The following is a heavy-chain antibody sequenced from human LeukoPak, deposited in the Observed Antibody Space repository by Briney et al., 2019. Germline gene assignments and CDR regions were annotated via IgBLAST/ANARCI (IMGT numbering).Heavy chain of an antibody. CDR1: GFTVSSYY. CDR2: IYTGGGR. V-gene: IGHV3-53*01. Sequence: GGSLRLSCAASGFTVSSYYMNWVRQAPGKELEWVSVIYTGGGRYYADSVRGRFTMSRDTSKNMVFLQMNSLRVEDTAVYYCARGIDYWDRGTLVTVSS. J-gene: IGHJ4*02. CDR3: ARGIDY.